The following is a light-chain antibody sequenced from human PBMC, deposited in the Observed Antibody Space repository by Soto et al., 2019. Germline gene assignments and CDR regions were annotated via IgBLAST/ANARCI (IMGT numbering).Light chain of an antibody. Sequence: EIVMTQSPATLSVSPGERATLSCRATQSVSSNLAWHQQKPGQAPRLLMFGVSTRAAGIPGRFSGSGSGTEFTLTIYSLQSEDFAVYYCQQYDNWPRTFGQGTKVDIK. V-gene: IGKV3-15*01. CDR1: QSVSSN. CDR3: QQYDNWPRT. J-gene: IGKJ1*01. CDR2: GVS.